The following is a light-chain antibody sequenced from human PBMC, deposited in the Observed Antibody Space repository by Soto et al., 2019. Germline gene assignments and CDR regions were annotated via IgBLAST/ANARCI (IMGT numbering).Light chain of an antibody. CDR1: QSVSNNY. CDR2: GAS. Sequence: EIVLTQSPGTLSLSPGERATLSCRASQSVSNNYLAWYQQKHGQAPRLLIYGASSRATGIPDRFSGSWSGRDFTLAIIQLEPEDFAVYGCQQFGGSATWTFGQGTKGEIK. CDR3: QQFGGSATWT. V-gene: IGKV3-20*01. J-gene: IGKJ1*01.